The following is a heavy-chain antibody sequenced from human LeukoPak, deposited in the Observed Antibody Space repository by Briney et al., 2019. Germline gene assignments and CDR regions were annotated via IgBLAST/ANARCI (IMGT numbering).Heavy chain of an antibody. CDR3: IVFGDSNH. Sequence: GGSLRLSCAASGLTGSHNYVSWVRQAPGKGLEWVSAIHTSGDTRYADSVKGRFTISRDTSKNTLYLQIDSLRVEDTAVYYCIVFGDSNHWGQGTLVTVSS. CDR2: IHTSGDT. V-gene: IGHV3-53*01. J-gene: IGHJ5*02. D-gene: IGHD4-17*01. CDR1: GLTGSHNY.